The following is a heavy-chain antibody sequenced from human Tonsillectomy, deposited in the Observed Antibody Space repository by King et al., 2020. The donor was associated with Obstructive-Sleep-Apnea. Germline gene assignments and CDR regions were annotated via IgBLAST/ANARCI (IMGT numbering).Heavy chain of an antibody. CDR1: GASFRGYY. CDR3: ARAPGGIDY. CDR2: IFYTGSP. J-gene: IGHJ4*02. D-gene: IGHD3-10*01. Sequence: QLQESGPRLVQPSETLSLTCTVSGASFRGYYWSWIRQPPGKALAWIGHIFYTGSPNYNHSLNIRVPISLYTPKNTFFLKLTSVTAADTAVYYCARAPGGIDYWGQGTLVTVSS. V-gene: IGHV4-59*01.